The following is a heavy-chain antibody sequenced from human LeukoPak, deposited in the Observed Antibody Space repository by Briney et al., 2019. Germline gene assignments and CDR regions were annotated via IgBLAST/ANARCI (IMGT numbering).Heavy chain of an antibody. Sequence: ASVKVSCKASGYTFTSYGISWVRQAPGQGLEWMGWISAYNGNTNYAQKLQGRVTMTTDTSTSTAYMELRSLRSDDTAVYYCARDELGEGWELRPLTNWGQGTLVTVSS. CDR3: ARDELGEGWELRPLTN. CDR2: ISAYNGNT. CDR1: GYTFTSYG. V-gene: IGHV1-18*01. J-gene: IGHJ1*01. D-gene: IGHD1-26*01.